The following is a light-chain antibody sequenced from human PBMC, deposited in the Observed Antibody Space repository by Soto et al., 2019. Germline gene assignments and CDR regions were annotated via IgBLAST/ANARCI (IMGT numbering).Light chain of an antibody. CDR2: DAS. Sequence: EIVLTQSPATLSLSPGERATLSCRASQSISNSLAWYQQKPGQAPSLLIFDASKRATGIPARFSGSGSGTDFTLTITSLEPEDFAVYFCQQHNNWPTFGQGTRLEIK. CDR3: QQHNNWPT. J-gene: IGKJ5*01. CDR1: QSISNS. V-gene: IGKV3-11*01.